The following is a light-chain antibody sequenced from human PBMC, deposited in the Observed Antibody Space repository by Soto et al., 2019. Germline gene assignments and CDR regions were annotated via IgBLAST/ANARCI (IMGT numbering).Light chain of an antibody. V-gene: IGKV3-15*01. J-gene: IGKJ1*01. Sequence: EIVMTQSPATLSVSPGERATLSCRASQSVSSNLAWYQQKPGQAPRLIIYGASTRATGIPARFSGSGSGTKFTITISSLQSEDFAVYYCQQYNNWPPWTFGQGTKVEIK. CDR2: GAS. CDR1: QSVSSN. CDR3: QQYNNWPPWT.